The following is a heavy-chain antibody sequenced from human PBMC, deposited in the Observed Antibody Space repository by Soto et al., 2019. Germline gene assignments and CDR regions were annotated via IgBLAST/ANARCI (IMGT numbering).Heavy chain of an antibody. CDR2: IIPIFGTA. CDR1: GGTFSSYA. D-gene: IGHD2-21*02. Sequence: QVQLVQSGAEVKKPGSSVKVSCKASGGTFSSYAISWVRQAPGQGLEWMGGIIPIFGTANYAQKFQGRVTITADESTSTAYMELSSLRSEDTAVYYCARCAYCGGDCYWGNYYYYGMDVWGQGTTVTVSS. CDR3: ARCAYCGGDCYWGNYYYYGMDV. V-gene: IGHV1-69*01. J-gene: IGHJ6*02.